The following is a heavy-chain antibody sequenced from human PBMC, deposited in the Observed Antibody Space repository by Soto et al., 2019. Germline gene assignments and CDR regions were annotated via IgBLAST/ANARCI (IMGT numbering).Heavy chain of an antibody. J-gene: IGHJ3*01. CDR3: ARDRGSGCDF. D-gene: IGHD6-19*01. CDR1: GFTFSSYA. V-gene: IGHV3-30-3*01. CDR2: ISYDGSNK. Sequence: GGSLRLSCAASGFTFSSYAMHWVRQAPGKGLEWVAVISYDGSNKFYADSVKGRFTISRDNSKNTLYLQMNSLRAEDTAVYYCARDRGSGCDFWGQGTMVTVSS.